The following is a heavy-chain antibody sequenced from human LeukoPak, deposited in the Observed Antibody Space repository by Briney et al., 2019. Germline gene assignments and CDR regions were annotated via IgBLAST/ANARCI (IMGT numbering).Heavy chain of an antibody. V-gene: IGHV3-48*03. CDR2: ISSSGSTI. J-gene: IGHJ4*02. D-gene: IGHD3-3*01. CDR1: GFTFSCYE. CDR3: ARDQIFGVVFPDY. Sequence: PGGSLRLSCAASGFTFSCYEMKWLRQAPGKGLEWVSYISSSGSTIYYAHSVKGRFPISRDNAKNSLYLQMNSLRAEDTAVYYCARDQIFGVVFPDYWGQGTLVTVSS.